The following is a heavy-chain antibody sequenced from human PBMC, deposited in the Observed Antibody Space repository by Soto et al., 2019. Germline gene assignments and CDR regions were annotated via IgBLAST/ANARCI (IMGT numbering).Heavy chain of an antibody. CDR3: ARGYRQSGYSSSWVFDY. V-gene: IGHV4-31*03. Sequence: QVQLRESGPGLVKPSQTLSLTCTVSGGSINSGGYYWNWIRQHPGKGLEWIGYMYYCGSTYSNPFLRGRVIISADTSETHFSLKLSSVTAADTAVYFCARGYRQSGYSSSWVFDYWGQGTLVNVSS. CDR1: GGSINSGGYY. CDR2: MYYCGST. D-gene: IGHD6-13*01. J-gene: IGHJ4*02.